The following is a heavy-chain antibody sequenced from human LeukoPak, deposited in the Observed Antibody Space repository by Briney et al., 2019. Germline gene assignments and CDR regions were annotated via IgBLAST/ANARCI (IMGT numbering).Heavy chain of an antibody. Sequence: GAPVKVSCKASGYTFTSYVISWVRQAPGQGLEWMGWISAYNGNTNYAQKLQGRVTMTTDTSTSTAYMELRSLRSDDTAVYYCARDPRDYYDSSGYFYGPPDYWGQGTLVTVSS. CDR1: GYTFTSYV. CDR2: ISAYNGNT. CDR3: ARDPRDYYDSSGYFYGPPDY. J-gene: IGHJ4*02. D-gene: IGHD3-22*01. V-gene: IGHV1-18*01.